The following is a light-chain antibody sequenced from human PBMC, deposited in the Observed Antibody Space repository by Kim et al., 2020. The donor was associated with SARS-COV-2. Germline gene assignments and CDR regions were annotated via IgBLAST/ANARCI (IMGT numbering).Light chain of an antibody. CDR2: GNN. CDR1: SSNIGAGYD. CDR3: QSYDSNLSVI. J-gene: IGLJ2*01. Sequence: QSVLTQPPSVSGAPGQRVTISCTGNSSNIGAGYDVHWYQQFPGTAPKLLIYGNNNRPSGVPDRLSGSKSGTSASLAITGLQAEDEADYYCQSYDSNLSVIFGGGTKLTVL. V-gene: IGLV1-40*01.